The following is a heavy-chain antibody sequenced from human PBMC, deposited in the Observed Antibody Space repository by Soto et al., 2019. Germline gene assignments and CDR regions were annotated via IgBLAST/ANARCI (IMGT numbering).Heavy chain of an antibody. V-gene: IGHV3-9*01. CDR2: ISWNSGSI. Sequence: EVQLVESGGGLVQPGRSLRLSCAASGFTFENYAMHWVRQAPGKGLEWVSGISWNSGSIGYADSVKGRFTISRDNAKNSLYLQMNSLRPEDTAFYYSAVSGFPTQHSYSSASYIDYWGQGTLVTVSS. CDR3: AVSGFPTQHSYSSASYIDY. J-gene: IGHJ4*02. D-gene: IGHD6-19*01. CDR1: GFTFENYA.